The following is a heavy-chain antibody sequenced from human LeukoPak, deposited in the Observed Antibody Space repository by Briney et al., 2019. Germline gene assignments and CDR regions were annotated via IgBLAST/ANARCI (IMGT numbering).Heavy chain of an antibody. D-gene: IGHD3-9*01. CDR1: GGSISSGGYS. CDR3: ASSLRSRDILTGYSARAALHPFDY. CDR2: IYHSGST. Sequence: PSETLSLTCAVSGGSISSGGYSWSWIRQPPGKGLEWIGYIYHSGSTYYNPSLKSRVTISVDRSKNQFSLKLSSVTAADTAVYYCASSLRSRDILTGYSARAALHPFDYWGQGTLVTVSS. J-gene: IGHJ4*02. V-gene: IGHV4-30-2*01.